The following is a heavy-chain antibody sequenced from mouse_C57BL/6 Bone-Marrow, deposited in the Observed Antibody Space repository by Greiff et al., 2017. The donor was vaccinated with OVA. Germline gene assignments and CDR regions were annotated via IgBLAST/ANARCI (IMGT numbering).Heavy chain of an antibody. CDR2: IDPEDGET. CDR1: GFNFKDYY. CDR3: ARGNHCYAVDY. Sequence: VQLKESGAELVKPGASVKLSCTASGFNFKDYYMHWVKQRTEQGLEWIGRIDPEDGETKYAPKFQGKATITVDTSSNTAYLQLSSLTSEDAAVYYCARGNHCYAVDYWGRGTSVTVSS. V-gene: IGHV14-2*01. J-gene: IGHJ4*01.